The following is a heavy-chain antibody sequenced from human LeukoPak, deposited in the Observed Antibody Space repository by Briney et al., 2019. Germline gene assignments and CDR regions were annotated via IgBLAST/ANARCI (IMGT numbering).Heavy chain of an antibody. CDR2: ISSSSSYT. D-gene: IGHD4-23*01. J-gene: IGHJ5*02. Sequence: GGSLRLSCAAPGFTFSDYYMSWIRQAPGKGLEWVSYISSSSSYTNYADSVKGRFTISRDNAKNSLYLQMNSLRAEDTAVYYCARETTVVTRGWFDPWGQGTLVTVSS. CDR1: GFTFSDYY. V-gene: IGHV3-11*05. CDR3: ARETTVVTRGWFDP.